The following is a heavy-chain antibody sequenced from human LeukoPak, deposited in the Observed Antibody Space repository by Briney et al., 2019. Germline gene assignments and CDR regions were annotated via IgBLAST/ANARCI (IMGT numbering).Heavy chain of an antibody. CDR2: IREDGSEK. CDR1: GLTFSRFW. J-gene: IGHJ4*02. V-gene: IGHV3-7*03. Sequence: GGSLRLSCAASGLTFSRFWMSWVRQAPGKGLEWVANIREDGSEKHYVDSVKGRFTISRDNAKDSLYLQMNSLRAEDTAVYYCARGGHLDFWGQGTPVTVAS. CDR3: ARGGHLDF.